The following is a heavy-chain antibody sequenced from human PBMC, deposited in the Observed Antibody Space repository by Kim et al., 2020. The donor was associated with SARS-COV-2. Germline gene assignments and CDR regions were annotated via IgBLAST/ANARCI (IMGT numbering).Heavy chain of an antibody. Sequence: GGSLRLSCAASGFSFSSTTMHWVRQAPGKGLEWVASVSRNSRYIYYAGSMKGRFTISRDNAKNSLYLQMNNLRPEDTALYYCARDSSVPAAEWSRSYFFDSWGQGTLVTVSS. V-gene: IGHV3-21*01. CDR2: VSRNSRYI. CDR1: GFSFSSTT. D-gene: IGHD3-3*01. J-gene: IGHJ4*02. CDR3: ARDSSVPAAEWSRSYFFDS.